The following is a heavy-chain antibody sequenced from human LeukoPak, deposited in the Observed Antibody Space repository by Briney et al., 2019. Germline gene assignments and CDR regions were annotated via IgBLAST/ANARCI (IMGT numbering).Heavy chain of an antibody. V-gene: IGHV3-13*01. CDR2: IGTAGDT. D-gene: IGHD1-1*01. CDR1: GFTFSDYD. CDR3: ARVAKERVGGVYYFDY. J-gene: IGHJ4*02. Sequence: LSGGSLRLSCAASGFTFSDYDMHWVRQATGKGLECVSAIGTAGDTYYTGSVKGRFTISRENAKNSLYLQMNSLRAGDTAVYYCARVAKERVGGVYYFDYWGQGTLVTVSS.